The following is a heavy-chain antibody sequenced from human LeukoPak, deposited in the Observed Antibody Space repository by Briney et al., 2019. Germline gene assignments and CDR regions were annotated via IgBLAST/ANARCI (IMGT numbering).Heavy chain of an antibody. D-gene: IGHD1-26*01. J-gene: IGHJ4*02. CDR3: ARQGVGATDC. Sequence: SETLSLTRTVSGGSISSSSYYWGWIRQPPGKGLEWIGSITYSGSTYYNPSLESRVTISVDTSKNQFSLRLISVTAVDTAVYYCARQGVGATDCWGQGTLVTVSS. CDR2: ITYSGST. V-gene: IGHV4-39*01. CDR1: GGSISSSSYY.